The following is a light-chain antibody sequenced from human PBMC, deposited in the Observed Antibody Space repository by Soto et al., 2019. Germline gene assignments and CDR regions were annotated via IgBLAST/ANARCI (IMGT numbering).Light chain of an antibody. J-gene: IGLJ1*01. CDR3: AAWDTALNGYV. V-gene: IGLV1-44*01. Sequence: QSVLTQPPSAPGTPGQRVTISCSGSSSNIGSHSVNWFQQVPGTAPKLLIYSTDRRPSGVPDRFSGSKSGTSGSLAISGLQSEDEADYYCAAWDTALNGYVFATGTKVTVL. CDR2: STD. CDR1: SSNIGSHS.